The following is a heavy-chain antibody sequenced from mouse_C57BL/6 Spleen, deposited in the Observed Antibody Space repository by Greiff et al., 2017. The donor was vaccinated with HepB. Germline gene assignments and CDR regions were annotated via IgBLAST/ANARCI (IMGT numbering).Heavy chain of an antibody. D-gene: IGHD3-2*02. CDR3: ARSEFRVLTWFAY. CDR1: GYTFTSYT. V-gene: IGHV1-4*01. Sequence: VKLQQSGAELARPGASVKMSCKASGYTFTSYTMHWVKQRPGQGLEWIGYINPSSGYTKYNQKFKDKATLTADKSSSTAYMQLSSLTSEDSAVYYCARSEFRVLTWFAYWGQGTLVTVSA. J-gene: IGHJ3*01. CDR2: INPSSGYT.